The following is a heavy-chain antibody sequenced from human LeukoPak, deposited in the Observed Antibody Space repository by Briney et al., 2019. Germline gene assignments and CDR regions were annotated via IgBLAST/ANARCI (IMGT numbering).Heavy chain of an antibody. CDR1: GGSMNSYY. CDR2: IYYSGST. D-gene: IGHD5-18*01. Sequence: PSETLSLTCTVSGGSMNSYYWSWIRQPPGKGLEWIGYIYYSGSTNYNPSLNSRVTISVDTSKNHFSLKLTSVTAADTAVYYCARHSGNSYGEYYFDYWGQGTLVTVSS. V-gene: IGHV4-59*08. CDR3: ARHSGNSYGEYYFDY. J-gene: IGHJ4*02.